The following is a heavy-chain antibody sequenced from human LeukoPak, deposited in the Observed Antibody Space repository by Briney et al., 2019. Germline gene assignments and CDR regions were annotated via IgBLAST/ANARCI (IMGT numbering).Heavy chain of an antibody. D-gene: IGHD6-19*01. J-gene: IGHJ4*02. CDR3: ARGVSNGWYYFDY. CDR1: GYAFTDYY. V-gene: IGHV1-2*02. CDR2: INPNSGGT. Sequence: GASVKVSCKASGYAFTDYYMHWVRQAPGQGLEWMGWINPNSGGTNYAQKFQDRVTMTRDTSISTAYMELSTLRSDDTAVYYCARGVSNGWYYFDYWGQGTLVTVSS.